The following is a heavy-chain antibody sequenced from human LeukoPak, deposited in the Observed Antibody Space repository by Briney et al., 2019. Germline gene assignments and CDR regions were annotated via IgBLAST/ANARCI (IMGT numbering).Heavy chain of an antibody. CDR1: GFTFSSYS. D-gene: IGHD5-18*01. CDR2: ISSSSSYI. J-gene: IGHJ6*04. V-gene: IGHV3-21*04. Sequence: PGGSLRLSCAASGFTFSSYSMNWVRQAPGKGLEWVSSISSSSSYIYYADSVKGRFTISRDNAKNSLYLQMNSLRAEDMALYYCAKDMGDTAMVLDVWGKGTTVTVSS. CDR3: AKDMGDTAMVLDV.